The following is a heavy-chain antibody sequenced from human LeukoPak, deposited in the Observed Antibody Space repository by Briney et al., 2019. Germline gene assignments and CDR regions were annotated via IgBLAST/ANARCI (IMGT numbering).Heavy chain of an antibody. CDR2: INNDGSSA. J-gene: IGHJ6*03. Sequence: GGSLRLSCAASGFTFSSYWMHWVRQTPGKGLIYISRINNDGSSANYADSVRGRFTISRDNAENTLYLQMNSLRAEDTAVYYCAKRGSGWYEDYYYYMDVWGKGTTVTISS. CDR1: GFTFSSYW. V-gene: IGHV3-74*01. CDR3: AKRGSGWYEDYYYYMDV. D-gene: IGHD6-19*01.